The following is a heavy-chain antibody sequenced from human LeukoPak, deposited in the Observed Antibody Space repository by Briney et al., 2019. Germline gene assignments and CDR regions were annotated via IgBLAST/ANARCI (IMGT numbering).Heavy chain of an antibody. V-gene: IGHV3-9*01. CDR2: ISWNSGSI. Sequence: QPGRSLRLSCAASGFTFDDYAMHWVRQAPGKGLEWVSGISWNSGSIGYADSVKGRFTISRDNAKNSLYLQMNSLRAEDTALYYCAKDAYSSSWYVTLDYWGQGTLVTVSS. CDR1: GFTFDDYA. CDR3: AKDAYSSSWYVTLDY. J-gene: IGHJ4*02. D-gene: IGHD6-13*01.